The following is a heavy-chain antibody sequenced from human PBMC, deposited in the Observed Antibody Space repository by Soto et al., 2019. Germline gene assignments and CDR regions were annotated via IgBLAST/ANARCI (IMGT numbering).Heavy chain of an antibody. CDR2: IKGDASEK. V-gene: IGHV3-7*01. CDR1: GFNFGIYG. D-gene: IGHD3-10*01. Sequence: PGGAQRLSGEASGFNFGIYGMSWVRQAPWKGLEWVATIKGDASEKKYVGSVKGRFTTSRDNAKTSLFLQMDSLRAEDTAVYYCASDSGYGSERSVNHYLDYCVYGMLVTFSS. CDR3: ASDSGYGSERSVNHYLDY. J-gene: IGHJ4*01.